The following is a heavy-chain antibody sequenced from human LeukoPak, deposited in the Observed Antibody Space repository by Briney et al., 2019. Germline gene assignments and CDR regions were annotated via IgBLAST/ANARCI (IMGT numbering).Heavy chain of an antibody. Sequence: PGGSLRLSCAASGVIFRGYGMSWVRQAPGEGLECVSVISASGATTNYADSVKGRLTISRDNSKNTLYLQMNSLRAEDTAVYYCAKARGDNYVHFEYWGQGTRVTVSS. D-gene: IGHD5-18*01. CDR2: ISASGATT. CDR1: GVIFRGYG. J-gene: IGHJ4*02. V-gene: IGHV3-23*01. CDR3: AKARGDNYVHFEY.